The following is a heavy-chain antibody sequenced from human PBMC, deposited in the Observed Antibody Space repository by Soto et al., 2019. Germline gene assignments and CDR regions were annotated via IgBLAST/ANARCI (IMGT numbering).Heavy chain of an antibody. CDR1: GYTFTSYW. CDR2: IYPGDSET. D-gene: IGHD6-19*01. J-gene: IGHJ4*02. Sequence: EVQLEQSEAEVKKSGESLTISCKGSGYTFTSYWIGWVGQMPGKGLEWMGIIYPGDSETRYSPSFQGQVTISADRSITTAYLQWSSLKASDTAMYFCARRVSFGNGWYYFDYWGQGTLVTVSS. CDR3: ARRVSFGNGWYYFDY. V-gene: IGHV5-51*03.